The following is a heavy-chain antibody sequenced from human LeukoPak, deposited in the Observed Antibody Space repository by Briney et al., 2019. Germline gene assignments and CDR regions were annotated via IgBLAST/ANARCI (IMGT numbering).Heavy chain of an antibody. J-gene: IGHJ4*02. D-gene: IGHD3-3*01. Sequence: GRSLRLSCAASGFTFDDYAMHWVRQAPGKGLEWVSGISWNSGSIGYADSVKGRFTISRDNAKSSLYLQMNSLRAEDTALYYCAKDTGYSITIFGVNYWGQGTLVTVSS. CDR1: GFTFDDYA. CDR3: AKDTGYSITIFGVNY. V-gene: IGHV3-9*01. CDR2: ISWNSGSI.